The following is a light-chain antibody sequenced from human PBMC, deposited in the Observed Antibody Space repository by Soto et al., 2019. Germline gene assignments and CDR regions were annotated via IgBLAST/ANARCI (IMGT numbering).Light chain of an antibody. CDR2: GAS. CDR3: QKYGSAPVYT. CDR1: QTISSTY. V-gene: IGKV3-20*01. J-gene: IGKJ2*01. Sequence: EIVLTQSPGTLSLSPGERATLSCRASQTISSTYFAWYQQKPAQAPRLLLFGASSSATGIPDRFRGSGSGTDFTLTIIRLEPQDFAVYYCQKYGSAPVYTFGQGTKLESK.